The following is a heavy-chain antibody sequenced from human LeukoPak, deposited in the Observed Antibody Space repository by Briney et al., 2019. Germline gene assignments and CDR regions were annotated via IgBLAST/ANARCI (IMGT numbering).Heavy chain of an antibody. D-gene: IGHD5-24*01. J-gene: IGHJ2*01. V-gene: IGHV3-9*01. CDR2: ISWNSGSI. CDR3: AKVKDGYTRSGWYFDL. Sequence: GRSLRLSCAASGFTFDDYAMHWVRQAPGKGLEWVSGISWNSGSIGYADSVKGRFTISRDNAKNSLYLQMNSLRAEDTALYYCAKVKDGYTRSGWYFDLWGRGTLVTVSS. CDR1: GFTFDDYA.